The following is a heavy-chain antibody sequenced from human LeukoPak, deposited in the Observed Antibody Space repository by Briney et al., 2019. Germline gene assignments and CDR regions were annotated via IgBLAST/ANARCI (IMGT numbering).Heavy chain of an antibody. D-gene: IGHD3-10*01. V-gene: IGHV1-3*03. CDR1: GYTFTSYG. CDR3: ARDRGGSGDFDY. Sequence: ASVKVSCKASGYTFTSYGINWVRQAPGQRPEWMGWINAGNGDTKYSQEFQDRVTITRDTSASTAYMELSSLTSDDMAVYYCARDRGGSGDFDYWGQGTLVTVSS. CDR2: INAGNGDT. J-gene: IGHJ4*02.